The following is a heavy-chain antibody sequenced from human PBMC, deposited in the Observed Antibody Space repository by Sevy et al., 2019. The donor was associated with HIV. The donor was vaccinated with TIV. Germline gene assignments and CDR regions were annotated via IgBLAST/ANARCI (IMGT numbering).Heavy chain of an antibody. Sequence: ASVKVSCKASGYTFTGYYMHWVRQAPGQGLEWMGWINPNSGGTNYARKFQGRVTMTRDTSISTAYMELSRLRSDDTAVYYCARDLAYYDSSGYLPALDYFDYWGHGTLVTVSS. CDR3: ARDLAYYDSSGYLPALDYFDY. CDR2: INPNSGGT. CDR1: GYTFTGYY. V-gene: IGHV1-2*02. D-gene: IGHD3-22*01. J-gene: IGHJ4*01.